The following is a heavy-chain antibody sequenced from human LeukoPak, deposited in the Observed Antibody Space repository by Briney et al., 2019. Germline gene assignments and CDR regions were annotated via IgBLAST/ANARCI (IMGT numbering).Heavy chain of an antibody. CDR3: ARAPNSSDYSAGYWYFDL. CDR1: GFTFSSYV. J-gene: IGHJ2*01. Sequence: PGGSLRLSCAASGFTFSSYVMSWVRQAPGKGLEWVPVIYSGGNTYYADSVKGRCTISRDNPKNTLYLQMNTLGAEDTAVYYCARAPNSSDYSAGYWYFDLWGRGTLVTVSS. CDR2: IYSGGNT. D-gene: IGHD3-22*01. V-gene: IGHV3-53*01.